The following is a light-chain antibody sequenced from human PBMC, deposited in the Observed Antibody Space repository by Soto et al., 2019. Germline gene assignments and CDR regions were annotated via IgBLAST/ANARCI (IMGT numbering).Light chain of an antibody. CDR3: SSYTSSSTVL. CDR2: DVR. V-gene: IGLV2-14*01. J-gene: IGLJ2*01. Sequence: QSVLTQPASVSGSPGQSITISCTGTSSDVGGYNFVSWYQQHPGKAPKLMIYDVRNRPSGVSNRFSGSRSGNTASLTISGLQAEDEADYYCSSYTSSSTVLFGGGTQLTVL. CDR1: SSDVGGYNF.